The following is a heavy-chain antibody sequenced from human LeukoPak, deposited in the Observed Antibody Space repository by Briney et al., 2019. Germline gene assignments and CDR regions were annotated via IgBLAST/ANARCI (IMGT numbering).Heavy chain of an antibody. Sequence: PGGSLRLSCAASGFTFSSYGMSWVRQAPGKGLEWVSAISGSGGSTYYADSVKGRFTISRDNSKNTLYLQMNSLRAEDTAVYYCARDQETTVTTLFDYWGQGTLVTVSS. CDR3: ARDQETTVTTLFDY. CDR1: GFTFSSYG. D-gene: IGHD4-17*01. J-gene: IGHJ4*02. CDR2: ISGSGGST. V-gene: IGHV3-23*01.